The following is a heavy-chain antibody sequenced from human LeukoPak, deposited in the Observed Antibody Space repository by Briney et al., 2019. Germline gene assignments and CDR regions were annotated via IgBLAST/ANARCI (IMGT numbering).Heavy chain of an antibody. CDR3: ARVPYCSNGICYTHYYCDY. D-gene: IGHD2-8*01. J-gene: IGHJ4*02. V-gene: IGHV1-46*01. Sequence: ASVKVSCKASGYTFTNYYMHWVRQAPGQGLEWMGMINPSGGSTTCAQKFQGRVTMTRDTSTSTVYMELSSLRSEDTAVYYCARVPYCSNGICYTHYYCDYWGQETLVTVSS. CDR1: GYTFTNYY. CDR2: INPSGGST.